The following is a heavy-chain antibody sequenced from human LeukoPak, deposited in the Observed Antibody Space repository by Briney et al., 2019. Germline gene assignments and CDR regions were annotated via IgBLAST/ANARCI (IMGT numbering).Heavy chain of an antibody. V-gene: IGHV3-21*01. CDR3: ARDPRGSSSSSGY. CDR2: ISSSSSYI. J-gene: IGHJ4*02. D-gene: IGHD6-6*01. CDR1: GFTFSSYS. Sequence: GGSLRLSCAASGFTFSSYSMNWVRQAPGKGLEWVSSISSSSSYIYYADSVKGRFTISRDNAKNSLYLQMNSLRAEDTAVYYCARDPRGSSSSSGYWGQGTLVTVSS.